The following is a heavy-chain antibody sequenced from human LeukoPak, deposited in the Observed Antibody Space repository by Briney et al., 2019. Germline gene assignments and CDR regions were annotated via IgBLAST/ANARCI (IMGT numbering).Heavy chain of an antibody. D-gene: IGHD3-16*01. Sequence: SETLSLTCAASGGSISSGGYSWSWIRQPPGKGLEWIGYIYHSGSTYYNPSLKSRVTISVDTSKNQFSLKLSSVTAVDTAVYYCARRGTNAGPDFDYWGQGTLVTVSS. V-gene: IGHV4-30-2*02. CDR2: IYHSGST. J-gene: IGHJ4*02. CDR3: ARRGTNAGPDFDY. CDR1: GGSISSGGYS.